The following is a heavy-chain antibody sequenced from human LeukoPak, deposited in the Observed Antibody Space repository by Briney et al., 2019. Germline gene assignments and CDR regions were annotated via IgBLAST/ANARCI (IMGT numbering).Heavy chain of an antibody. Sequence: SETLSLTCSVSGGSISGSGHFWGWIRQPPGKGLEWIASIYYSGSSYYNPSLESRVTISVDTSKNQFSLKLSSVTAADTAVYYCARHHDRGFDPWGQGTLVTVSS. CDR1: GGSISGSGHF. J-gene: IGHJ5*02. V-gene: IGHV4-39*01. CDR2: IYYSGSS. CDR3: ARHHDRGFDP. D-gene: IGHD3-10*01.